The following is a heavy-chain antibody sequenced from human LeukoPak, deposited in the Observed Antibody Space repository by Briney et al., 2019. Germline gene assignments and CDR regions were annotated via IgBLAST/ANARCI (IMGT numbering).Heavy chain of an antibody. D-gene: IGHD3-16*01. Sequence: GGSLRLSCAASGFTFSGYSMNWVRQAPGKGLEWVSSISSSSSYIYYADSVKGRFTISRDNAKNSLYLQMNSLRAEDTAVYYCAGYGLRPGYYYGMDVWGQGTTVTVSS. CDR2: ISSSSSYI. V-gene: IGHV3-21*01. CDR3: AGYGLRPGYYYGMDV. CDR1: GFTFSGYS. J-gene: IGHJ6*02.